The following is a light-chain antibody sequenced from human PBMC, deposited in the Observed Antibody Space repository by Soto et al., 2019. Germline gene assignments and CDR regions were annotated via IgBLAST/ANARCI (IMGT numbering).Light chain of an antibody. J-gene: IGKJ5*01. Sequence: IVVTQSPSTLSVSPGERATLSCRASQSCSSNLAWYQQRPGRAPRLLMHGASTRATGVPARVSGSGSGTEFTLTISGLQSEDFAVYYCQQYAKWPPITFGQGTRLEIK. CDR2: GAS. CDR3: QQYAKWPPIT. CDR1: QSCSSN. V-gene: IGKV3-15*01.